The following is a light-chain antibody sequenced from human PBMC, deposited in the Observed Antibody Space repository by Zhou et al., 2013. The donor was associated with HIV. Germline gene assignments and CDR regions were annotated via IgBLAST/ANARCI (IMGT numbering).Light chain of an antibody. CDR1: QGISSW. Sequence: DIQMTQYPSSVSASVGDRVTITCRASQGISSWLAWYQQKPGRGPKLLIYTASNLQGGVPSRFSGSGSGTDFTLTISYLQPEDSATYFCQQANSLPYTFGQGTKLE. CDR3: QQANSLPYT. J-gene: IGKJ2*01. V-gene: IGKV1-12*01. CDR2: TAS.